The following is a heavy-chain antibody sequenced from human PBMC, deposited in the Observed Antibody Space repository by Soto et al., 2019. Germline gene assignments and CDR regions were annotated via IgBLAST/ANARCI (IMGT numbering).Heavy chain of an antibody. Sequence: QVQLQESGPGLVKPSETLSLTCTVSGGSITNYYWNWIRQPPGKRLEWIGYIYYTGSTHYNPSFSNKGTSSSATSENLFTLKMHTMPTADTPVYYCTRETPGDGNFHNWGKGPLVTVSS. CDR1: GGSITNYY. CDR3: TRETPGDGNFHN. J-gene: IGHJ4*02. CDR2: IYYTGST. D-gene: IGHD1-1*01. V-gene: IGHV4-59*01.